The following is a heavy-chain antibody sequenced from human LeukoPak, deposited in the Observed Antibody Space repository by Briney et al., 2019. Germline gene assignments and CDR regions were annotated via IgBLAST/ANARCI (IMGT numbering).Heavy chain of an antibody. V-gene: IGHV3-30*02. CDR2: IRYDGGKE. D-gene: IGHD6-13*01. CDR1: GFTFSSYG. Sequence: GGSLRLSCAASGFTFSSYGMHWVRQAPGQGLEWVALIRYDGGKEYYADSVKGRFTISRDNSKNTLYLQMNSLRAEDTAVYFCAPSEEKRQLDPWGQGTLVTVSS. J-gene: IGHJ5*02. CDR3: APSEEKRQLDP.